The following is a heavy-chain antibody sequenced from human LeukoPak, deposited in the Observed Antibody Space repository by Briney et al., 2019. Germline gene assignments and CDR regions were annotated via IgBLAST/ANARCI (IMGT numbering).Heavy chain of an antibody. D-gene: IGHD3-3*01. CDR3: ARRGYDFWSRSPFDY. J-gene: IGHJ4*02. CDR1: GGSISSYY. Sequence: SETLSLTCTVSGGSISSYYWSWIRQPPGKGLEWIGYIYYSGSTNYNPSLKSRVTISVDTSKNQFSLKLSSVTAADTAVYYCARRGYDFWSRSPFDYWGQGTLVTVSS. V-gene: IGHV4-59*12. CDR2: IYYSGST.